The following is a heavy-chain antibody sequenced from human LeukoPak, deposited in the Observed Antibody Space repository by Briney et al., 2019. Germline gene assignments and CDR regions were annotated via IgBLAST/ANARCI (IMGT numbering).Heavy chain of an antibody. CDR1: GFTFSSSA. Sequence: PGGSLRLSCAASGFTFSSSAMSWVRQAPGKGLEWVSAIGGSGGNTNYADSVKGRFTISRDNSKNTLYLQMNSLRAEDTAVYYCAKPRAGLGASDIWGQGTMVTVSS. J-gene: IGHJ3*02. V-gene: IGHV3-23*01. CDR3: AKPRAGLGASDI. D-gene: IGHD3-16*01. CDR2: IGGSGGNT.